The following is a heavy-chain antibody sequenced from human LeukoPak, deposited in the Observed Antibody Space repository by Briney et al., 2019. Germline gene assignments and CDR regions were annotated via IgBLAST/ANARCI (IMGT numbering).Heavy chain of an antibody. Sequence: PGGSLRLSCAASGFTVSSNYMNWVRQAPGKGLEWVSYISSSGSTIYYADSVKGRFTISRDNAKNSLYLQMNSLRAEDTAVYYCARLSGWPIYYFDYWGQGTLVAVSS. CDR3: ARLSGWPIYYFDY. V-gene: IGHV3-48*03. D-gene: IGHD6-19*01. CDR1: GFTVSSNY. CDR2: ISSSGSTI. J-gene: IGHJ4*02.